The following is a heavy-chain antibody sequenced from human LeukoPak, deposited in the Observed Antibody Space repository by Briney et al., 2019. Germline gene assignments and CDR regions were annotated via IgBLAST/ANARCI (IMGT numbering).Heavy chain of an antibody. V-gene: IGHV3-53*01. CDR3: TTTAGYNYGQY. CDR1: GLIVSNNY. CDR2: LYIGGNA. Sequence: GGSLRLSCAASGLIVSNNYMNWVRQAPGKGLEWVSALYIGGNAYYADSVRGRFTISRDNSKNTLYLQMNSLRAEDTAIYYCTTTAGYNYGQYWGQGTLVTVSS. D-gene: IGHD5-18*01. J-gene: IGHJ4*02.